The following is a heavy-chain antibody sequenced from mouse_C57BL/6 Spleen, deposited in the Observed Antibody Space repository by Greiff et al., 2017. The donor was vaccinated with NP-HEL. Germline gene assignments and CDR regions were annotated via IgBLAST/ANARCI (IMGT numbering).Heavy chain of an antibody. J-gene: IGHJ2*01. CDR3: ASTYSNYLYYFDD. CDR1: GYSFTGYY. Sequence: VQLLQSGPELVKPGASVKISCKASGYSFTGYYMNWVQQSPEKSLEWIGEINPSTGGTTYNHKFKAKATLTVDKSSSTAYMQLKSLTSVDSAVNHCASTYSNYLYYFDDWGQGTTLTVST. CDR2: INPSTGGT. D-gene: IGHD2-5*01. V-gene: IGHV1-42*01.